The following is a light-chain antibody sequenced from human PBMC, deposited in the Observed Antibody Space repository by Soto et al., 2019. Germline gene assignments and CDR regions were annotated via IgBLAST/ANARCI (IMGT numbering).Light chain of an antibody. CDR2: GAS. J-gene: IGKJ1*01. CDR3: QLHGAT. Sequence: LTQPPKNLSFSPMERSTLSCRASQSVSSIDLAWYQQKPGQAPRLLIYGASSRATGIPDRFSGSGSGTDFTLSISGMEPEDSAEYYCQLHGATFGQGTKVDI. CDR1: QSVSSID. V-gene: IGKV3-20*01.